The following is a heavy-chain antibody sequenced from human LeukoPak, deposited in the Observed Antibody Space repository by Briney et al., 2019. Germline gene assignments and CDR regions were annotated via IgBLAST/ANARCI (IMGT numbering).Heavy chain of an antibody. CDR2: IYPGDSQT. Sequence: GESLKISCKGSGYTFISYWIGWVRQMPGKGLEWMGIIYPGDSQTKYSPSFQGQVTISADKSISTAYLQWSGLKASDTAMYYCVRHGSGSYFNPLDYWGQGTLVTVSS. CDR1: GYTFISYW. CDR3: VRHGSGSYFNPLDY. J-gene: IGHJ4*02. V-gene: IGHV5-51*01. D-gene: IGHD3-10*01.